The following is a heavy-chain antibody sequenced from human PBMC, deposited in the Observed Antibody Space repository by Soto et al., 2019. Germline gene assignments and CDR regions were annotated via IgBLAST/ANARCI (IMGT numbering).Heavy chain of an antibody. Sequence: APVKVSCKSSGYTFTSYGISWVRQAPGQGLEWMGWISAYNGNTNYAQKLQGRVTMTTDTSTSTAYMELRSLRSDDMAVYYCARDPIVVVPMDHYGMDVRGQGATVTVSS. CDR2: ISAYNGNT. CDR3: ARDPIVVVPMDHYGMDV. CDR1: GYTFTSYG. V-gene: IGHV1-18*03. D-gene: IGHD2-2*01. J-gene: IGHJ6*02.